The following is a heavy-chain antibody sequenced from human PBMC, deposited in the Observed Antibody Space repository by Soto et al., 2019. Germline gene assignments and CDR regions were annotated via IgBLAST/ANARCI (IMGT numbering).Heavy chain of an antibody. CDR3: ARDFWSGYYYYGMDV. CDR2: INPSGGST. V-gene: IGHV1-46*01. J-gene: IGHJ6*02. D-gene: IGHD3-3*01. CDR1: GYTFTSYY. Sequence: GASVKVSCKASGYTFTSYYMHWVRQAPGQGLEWMGIINPSGGSTSYAQRFQGRVTMTRDTSTSTIYMELSSLRSEDTAVYYCARDFWSGYYYYGMDVWGQGTTVTVSS.